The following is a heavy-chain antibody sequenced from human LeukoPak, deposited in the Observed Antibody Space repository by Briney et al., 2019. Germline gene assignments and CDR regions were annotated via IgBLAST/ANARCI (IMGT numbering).Heavy chain of an antibody. D-gene: IGHD6-19*01. CDR1: GGSFSGYY. Sequence: SETLSLTCAVYGGSFSGYYWSWIRQPPGKGLEWIGEINHSGSTNYNPSLKSRVTISVDTSKDQFSLKLSSVTAADTAVYYCARGGGCGWKRTIYWYFDLWGRGTLVTVSS. J-gene: IGHJ2*01. V-gene: IGHV4-34*01. CDR3: ARGGGCGWKRTIYWYFDL. CDR2: INHSGST.